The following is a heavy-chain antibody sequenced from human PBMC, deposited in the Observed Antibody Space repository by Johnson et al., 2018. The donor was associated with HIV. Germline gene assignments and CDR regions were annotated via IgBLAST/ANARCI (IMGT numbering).Heavy chain of an antibody. CDR3: ARDPEGAPPLGAFDI. D-gene: IGHD1-26*01. CDR2: IRCDGSNK. J-gene: IGHJ3*02. CDR1: GFTFSSYG. Sequence: QVQLVESGGGVVQPGGSLRLSCAASGFTFSSYGMHWVRQAPGKGLVWVAFIRCDGSNKYYADSVTGRFTISRDHSKNTLYLQMNSLRAEDTAVYYCARDPEGAPPLGAFDIWGQGTMVTVSS. V-gene: IGHV3-30*02.